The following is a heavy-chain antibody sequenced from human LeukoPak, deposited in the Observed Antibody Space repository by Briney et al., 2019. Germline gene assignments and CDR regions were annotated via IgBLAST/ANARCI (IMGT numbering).Heavy chain of an antibody. CDR1: GGSFGGYY. V-gene: IGHV4-34*01. Sequence: PSETLSLTCAVYGGSFGGYYWSWIRQPPGKGLEWIGEINHSGSTNYNPSLKSRVTISVDTSKNQFSLKLSSVTAADTAVYYRARFSRGYGRWPEFDYWGQGTLITVSS. CDR3: ARFSRGYGRWPEFDY. CDR2: INHSGST. D-gene: IGHD6-25*01. J-gene: IGHJ4*02.